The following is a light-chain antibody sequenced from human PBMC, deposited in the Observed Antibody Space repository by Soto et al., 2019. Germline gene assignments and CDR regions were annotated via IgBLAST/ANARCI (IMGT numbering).Light chain of an antibody. Sequence: EIVLTQSPATLSLSPGERATLSCRASQSVSSYLAWYQQKPGQAPRLLIYDASNRATGIPARFSGSGSGTQLTLTHSSLEPEDFAVYYCQQRSNWPPITFGQGTRLEIK. CDR1: QSVSSY. CDR3: QQRSNWPPIT. J-gene: IGKJ5*01. CDR2: DAS. V-gene: IGKV3-11*01.